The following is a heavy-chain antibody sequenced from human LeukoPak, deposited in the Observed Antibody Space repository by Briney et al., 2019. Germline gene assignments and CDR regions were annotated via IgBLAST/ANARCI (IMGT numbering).Heavy chain of an antibody. CDR2: IYYSGST. CDR3: ARGERGDGYNSPLFDP. V-gene: IGHV4-59*01. J-gene: IGHJ5*02. CDR1: GGSISSYY. D-gene: IGHD5-24*01. Sequence: PSETLSLTCTVSGGSISSYYWSWIRQPPGKGLEWSGYIYYSGSTNYNPSLKSRVTISVDTSKNQFSLKLSSVTAADTAVYYCARGERGDGYNSPLFDPWGQGTLVTVSS.